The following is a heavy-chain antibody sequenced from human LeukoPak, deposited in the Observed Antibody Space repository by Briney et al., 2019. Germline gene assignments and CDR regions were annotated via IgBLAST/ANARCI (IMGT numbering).Heavy chain of an antibody. CDR2: ISGSGGST. CDR3: AKAYYHSSGYTD. D-gene: IGHD3-22*01. Sequence: GGSLRLSCAASGFTFSSYAMSWVRQAPGKGLEWVSGISGSGGSTYYADSVKGRFTISRDNSNNTLYLQMNTLRAEDTAVYYCAKAYYHSSGYTDWGQGTLVTVSS. CDR1: GFTFSSYA. V-gene: IGHV3-23*01. J-gene: IGHJ4*02.